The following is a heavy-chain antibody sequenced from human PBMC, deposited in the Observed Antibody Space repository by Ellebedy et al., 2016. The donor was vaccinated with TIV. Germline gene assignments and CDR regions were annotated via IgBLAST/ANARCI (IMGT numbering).Heavy chain of an antibody. V-gene: IGHV1-18*04. D-gene: IGHD6-19*01. CDR2: ISAYNGNT. CDR3: ARILGSIAVAGNDN. J-gene: IGHJ4*02. Sequence: AASVKVSCKASGYTFTSYGISWVRQAPGQGLEWMGWISAYNGNTNYEQKLQGRVTMTTDTSTSTAYMELRSLRSDDTAVYYCARILGSIAVAGNDNWGQGTLVTVSS. CDR1: GYTFTSYG.